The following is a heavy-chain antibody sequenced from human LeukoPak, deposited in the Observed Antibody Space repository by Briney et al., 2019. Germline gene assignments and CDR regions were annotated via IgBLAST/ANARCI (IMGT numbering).Heavy chain of an antibody. CDR2: IKQDGSEK. Sequence: GGALRLSCAASGFTFSSYWMSWVRQAPGKGLEWVANIKQDGSEKYYVDSVKARFTISRDNAKNSLYLQMSSLRAEDTAVYFCAPSRSLDYWGQGTLVTVSS. CDR3: APSRSLDY. CDR1: GFTFSSYW. V-gene: IGHV3-7*01. J-gene: IGHJ4*02.